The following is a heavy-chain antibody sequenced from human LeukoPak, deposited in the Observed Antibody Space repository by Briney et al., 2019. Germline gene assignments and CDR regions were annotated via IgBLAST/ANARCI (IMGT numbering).Heavy chain of an antibody. CDR1: GVSISSGGYS. V-gene: IGHV4-30-2*01. D-gene: IGHD6-13*01. CDR2: IYHSGST. CDR3: ARVRGYSSSWFEAFDI. J-gene: IGHJ3*02. Sequence: SETLSLTCAVSGVSISSGGYSWSWIRQPPGKGLEWIGYIYHSGSTYYNPSLKSRVTISVDRSKNQFSLKLSSVTAADTAVYYCARVRGYSSSWFEAFDIWGQGTMVTVSS.